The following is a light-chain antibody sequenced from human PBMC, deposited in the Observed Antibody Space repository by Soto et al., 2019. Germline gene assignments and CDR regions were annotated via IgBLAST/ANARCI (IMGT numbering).Light chain of an antibody. J-gene: IGKJ3*01. V-gene: IGKV3-11*01. CDR2: DTS. CDR3: QHRSNWPPFT. Sequence: EIVLTQSPATLSLSPGERATLSCRASQSVGSYLAWYQQKPGQAPRLLIYDTSNRATGIPARFSGCGSGTDFTLTISRLEPEDFAVYYCQHRSNWPPFTFGPGTKVDIK. CDR1: QSVGSY.